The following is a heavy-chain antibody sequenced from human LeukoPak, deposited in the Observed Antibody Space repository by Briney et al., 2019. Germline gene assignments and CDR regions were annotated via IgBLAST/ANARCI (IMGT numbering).Heavy chain of an antibody. J-gene: IGHJ4*02. CDR3: ASTYSSGWANFDY. V-gene: IGHV5-51*01. CDR2: IYPGDSDT. Sequence: GESLKISCKGSGYSFTSYWIGWVRQMPGKGLEWMGIIYPGDSDTRHSPSFQGQVTISADKSISTAYLQWSSLKASDTAMYYCASTYSSGWANFDYWGQGTLVTVSS. D-gene: IGHD6-19*01. CDR1: GYSFTSYW.